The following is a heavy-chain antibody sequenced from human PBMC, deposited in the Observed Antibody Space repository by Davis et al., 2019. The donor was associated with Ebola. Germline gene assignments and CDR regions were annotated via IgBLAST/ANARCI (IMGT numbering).Heavy chain of an antibody. V-gene: IGHV1-3*01. CDR2: INAGNGNT. CDR1: GYTFTSYA. Sequence: ASVKVSCKASGYTFTSYAMHWVRQAPGQRLEWMGWINAGNGNTKYSQKFQGRVTITRDTSASTAYMELSSLRSEDTAVYYCARGGAQITMVRGVKDYYYGMDVWGQGTTVTVSS. D-gene: IGHD3-10*01. CDR3: ARGGAQITMVRGVKDYYYGMDV. J-gene: IGHJ6*02.